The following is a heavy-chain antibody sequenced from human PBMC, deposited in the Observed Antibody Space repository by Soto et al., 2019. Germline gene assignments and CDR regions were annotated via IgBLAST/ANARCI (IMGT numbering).Heavy chain of an antibody. V-gene: IGHV3-23*01. Sequence: GGSLRLSCAASGFTFSSYAMSWVRQAPGKGLEWVSAISGSGGSTYYADSVKGRFTISRDNSKNTLYLQMNSLRAEDTAVYYCVKVSVCSGGSCYLLALDYWGQGTLVTVPS. CDR3: VKVSVCSGGSCYLLALDY. J-gene: IGHJ4*02. CDR2: ISGSGGST. D-gene: IGHD2-15*01. CDR1: GFTFSSYA.